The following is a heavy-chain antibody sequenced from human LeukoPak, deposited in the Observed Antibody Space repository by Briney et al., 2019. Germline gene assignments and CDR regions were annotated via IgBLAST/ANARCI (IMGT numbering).Heavy chain of an antibody. D-gene: IGHD3-22*01. V-gene: IGHV1-18*01. CDR3: AGDGHRRYYYDSSGYYRGDY. J-gene: IGHJ4*02. Sequence: GASVKVSCKTSGYTFNNYGISWVRQAPGQGLEWMGWISGYNGNAKYAQKVQSRVTMTTDISTSTAYTELRSLRSDDTAVYYCAGDGHRRYYYDSSGYYRGDYWGQGTLVTVSS. CDR1: GYTFNNYG. CDR2: ISGYNGNA.